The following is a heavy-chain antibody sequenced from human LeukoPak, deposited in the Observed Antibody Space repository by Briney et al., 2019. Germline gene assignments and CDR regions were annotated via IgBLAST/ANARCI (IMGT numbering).Heavy chain of an antibody. D-gene: IGHD3-22*01. J-gene: IGHJ6*02. CDR1: GFTFSSYW. CDR3: ARRWDSNLYGMDV. Sequence: PGGSLRLSCAASGFTFSSYWMSWVRQAPGKGLEWISIISSSSSYTNYADSVKDRFTISRDDAKKSLYLQMNRLRTEDTAVYYCARRWDSNLYGMDVWGQGTTVTVSS. CDR2: ISSSSSYT. V-gene: IGHV3-21*05.